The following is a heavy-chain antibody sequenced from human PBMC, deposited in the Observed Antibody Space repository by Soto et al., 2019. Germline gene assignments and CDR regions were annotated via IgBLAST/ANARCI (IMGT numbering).Heavy chain of an antibody. D-gene: IGHD6-19*01. CDR3: IRASGVAGTGEYF. CDR2: ISGGGGT. Sequence: EVQLVESGGGLVQPGGSLRLSCAASGLDFSTYWMHWVRQAPGKGLVWVSRISGGGGTTYAVSVEGRFTISRDKANNIVYLQMNSLTEEDTAMYYCIRASGVAGTGEYFWGQGTLVTVSS. CDR1: GLDFSTYW. J-gene: IGHJ4*02. V-gene: IGHV3-74*02.